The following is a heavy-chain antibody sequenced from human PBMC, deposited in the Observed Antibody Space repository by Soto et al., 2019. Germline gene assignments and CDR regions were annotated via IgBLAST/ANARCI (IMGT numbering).Heavy chain of an antibody. CDR1: GFTFSSYA. J-gene: IGHJ4*02. Sequence: GGSLRLSCAASGFTFSSYAMSWVRQAPGKGLEWVSAISGSGGSTYYADSVKGRFTISRDNSKNTLYLQMNSLRAEDTAVYYCANNLVVPAARIAMVNTVTLGEDYWGQGTLVTVSS. V-gene: IGHV3-23*01. D-gene: IGHD2-2*01. CDR2: ISGSGGST. CDR3: ANNLVVPAARIAMVNTVTLGEDY.